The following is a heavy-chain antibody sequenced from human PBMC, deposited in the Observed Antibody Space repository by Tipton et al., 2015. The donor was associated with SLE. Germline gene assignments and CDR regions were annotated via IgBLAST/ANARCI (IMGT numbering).Heavy chain of an antibody. V-gene: IGHV4-39*07. CDR3: ARDEYRYDATGYHLLGHFDF. Sequence: TLSLTCTVSGASISSSSYYWGWIRQPPGKGLEWVGTVYYTGNTFYNPSLKSRVTILVDTSKNQFSLKLSSVTAADTAVYYCARDEYRYDATGYHLLGHFDFWGQGTLVTVSS. CDR2: VYYTGNT. J-gene: IGHJ4*02. D-gene: IGHD3-22*01. CDR1: GASISSSSYY.